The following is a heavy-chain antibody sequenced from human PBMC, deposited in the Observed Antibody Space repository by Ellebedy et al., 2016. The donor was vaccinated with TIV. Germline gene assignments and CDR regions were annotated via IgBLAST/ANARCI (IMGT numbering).Heavy chain of an antibody. Sequence: PGGSLRLSCAASGFTFSVYGMHWVRQAPGKGLEWVAFIWFDGSNEYYADSVKGRFTISRDNSKSTLYLQMNSLRAEDTAVYYCARDADYGDHTYGGLDYWGQGTLVTVSS. CDR2: IWFDGSNE. J-gene: IGHJ4*02. V-gene: IGHV3-33*01. CDR1: GFTFSVYG. D-gene: IGHD4-17*01. CDR3: ARDADYGDHTYGGLDY.